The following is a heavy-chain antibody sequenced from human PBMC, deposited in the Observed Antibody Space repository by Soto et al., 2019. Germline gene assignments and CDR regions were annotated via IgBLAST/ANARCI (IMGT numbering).Heavy chain of an antibody. CDR1: GDSISSSY. J-gene: IGHJ4*02. CDR2: IYYSGST. Sequence: SETLSLTCTVSGDSISSSYWSWIRQSPGKGLEWIGYIYYSGSTNYNASLKSRVTISVDTSKNQFSLKLSSVTAADTAVYYCARLWGYYFDYWGQGTLVTVSS. D-gene: IGHD3-16*01. CDR3: ARLWGYYFDY. V-gene: IGHV4-59*08.